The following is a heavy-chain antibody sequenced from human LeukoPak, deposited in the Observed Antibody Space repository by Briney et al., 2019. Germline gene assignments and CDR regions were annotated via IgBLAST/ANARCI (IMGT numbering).Heavy chain of an antibody. J-gene: IGHJ4*02. CDR1: GGSFSGYY. CDR3: AIDLLRVEVY. CDR2: INHSGST. V-gene: IGHV4-34*01. D-gene: IGHD2-15*01. Sequence: PSETLSLTCAVYGGSFSGYYWSWIRQPPGKGLEWIGEINHSGSTNYNPSLKSRVTISVDTSKNQFSLKLSSVTAADTAVYYCAIDLLRVEVYWGPRTLVTVSS.